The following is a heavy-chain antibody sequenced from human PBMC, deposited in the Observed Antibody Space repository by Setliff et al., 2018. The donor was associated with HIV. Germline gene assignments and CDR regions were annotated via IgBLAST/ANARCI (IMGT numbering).Heavy chain of an antibody. D-gene: IGHD2-2*01. V-gene: IGHV1-46*01. CDR3: ARAGGGATDQAFDI. CDR1: GYSFTSYF. Sequence: ASVKVSCKAFGYSFTSYFSHWVRQAPGQGLEWLGIIDPNGGATNNAQKLQGRLTVTTDTSTSTLYMELSNLRSDDTAVYYCARAGGGATDQAFDIWGQGTMVTVSS. J-gene: IGHJ3*02. CDR2: IDPNGGAT.